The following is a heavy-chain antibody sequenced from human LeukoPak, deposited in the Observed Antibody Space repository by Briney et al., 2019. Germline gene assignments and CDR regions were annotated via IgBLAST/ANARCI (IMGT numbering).Heavy chain of an antibody. J-gene: IGHJ4*02. D-gene: IGHD5-18*01. CDR2: ISAYNGNT. CDR1: GYTFTSYG. CDR3: ARDQGPVDTAMVTSDY. Sequence: ASVKVSCKASGYTFTSYGISWVRQAPGQGLEWMGWISAYNGNTDYAQKLQGRVTMTTDTSTSIAYMELRSLRSDDTAVYYCARDQGPVDTAMVTSDYWGQGTLVTVSS. V-gene: IGHV1-18*01.